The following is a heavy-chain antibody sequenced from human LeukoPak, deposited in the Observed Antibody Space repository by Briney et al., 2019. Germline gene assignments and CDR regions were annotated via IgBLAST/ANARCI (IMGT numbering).Heavy chain of an antibody. Sequence: ASVKVSCKASGYTFTSYAMHWVRQAPGQRLEWMGWINAGNGNTKYSQKFQGRVTITRDTSASTAYMELSSLRSEDTAVYYCARGLNYYDSSGYYDHDYWGQGTLVTVSS. V-gene: IGHV1-3*01. J-gene: IGHJ4*02. D-gene: IGHD3-22*01. CDR2: INAGNGNT. CDR3: ARGLNYYDSSGYYDHDY. CDR1: GYTFTSYA.